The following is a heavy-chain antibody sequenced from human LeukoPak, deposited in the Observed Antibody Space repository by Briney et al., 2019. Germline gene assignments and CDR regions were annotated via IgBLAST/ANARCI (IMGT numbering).Heavy chain of an antibody. D-gene: IGHD4-17*01. CDR2: IRYDGSNK. J-gene: IGHJ5*02. Sequence: PGGSLRLSCAASGFTFSSYGMHRVRQAPGKGLEWVAFIRYDGSNKYYADSVKGRFTISRDNSKNTLYLQMNSLRAEDTAVYYCASRNGYGDYINWFDPWGQGTLVTVSS. CDR3: ASRNGYGDYINWFDP. V-gene: IGHV3-30*02. CDR1: GFTFSSYG.